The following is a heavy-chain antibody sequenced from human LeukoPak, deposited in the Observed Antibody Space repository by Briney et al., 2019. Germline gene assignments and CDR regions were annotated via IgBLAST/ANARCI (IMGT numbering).Heavy chain of an antibody. CDR1: GGSISSYY. J-gene: IGHJ4*02. D-gene: IGHD3-22*01. CDR3: ARRLSYDSSGYYYDYSFAY. Sequence: SETLSLTCTVSGGSISSYYWSWIRQPPGKGLGWIGYIYTSGSTNYNPSLKSRVTISVYTSKNQFSLKLSSVTAADTAVYYSARRLSYDSSGYYYDYSFAYWGQGTLVTVSS. CDR2: IYTSGST. V-gene: IGHV4-4*09.